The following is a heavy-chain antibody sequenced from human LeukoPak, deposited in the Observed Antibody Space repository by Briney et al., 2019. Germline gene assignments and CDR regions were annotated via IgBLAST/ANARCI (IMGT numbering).Heavy chain of an antibody. V-gene: IGHV3-48*03. D-gene: IGHD1-1*01. CDR3: ARDVSWKGGSRGPYYFDY. CDR1: GFTFSSYE. Sequence: HPGGSLRLSCAASGFTFSSYEMNWVRQAPGKGLEWVSYISSSGSTIYYADSVKGRFTISRDNAKNSLYLQMNSLRAEDTAVYYCARDVSWKGGSRGPYYFDYWGQGTLVTVSS. CDR2: ISSSGSTI. J-gene: IGHJ4*02.